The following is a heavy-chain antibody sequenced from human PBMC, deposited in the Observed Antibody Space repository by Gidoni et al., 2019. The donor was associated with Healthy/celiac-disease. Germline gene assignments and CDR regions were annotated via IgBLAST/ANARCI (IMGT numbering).Heavy chain of an antibody. CDR2: IYYSGST. J-gene: IGHJ4*02. CDR3: ARDVFGVARFDY. D-gene: IGHD3-10*02. V-gene: IGHV4-59*01. Sequence: QVQLQESGPGLVKPSETLSLTCTVSGGSISSYYWSWIRQPPGKGLEWIGYIYYSGSTNSNPSLKSRVTISVDTSKNQFSLKLSSVTAADTAVYYCARDVFGVARFDYWGQGTLVTVSS. CDR1: GGSISSYY.